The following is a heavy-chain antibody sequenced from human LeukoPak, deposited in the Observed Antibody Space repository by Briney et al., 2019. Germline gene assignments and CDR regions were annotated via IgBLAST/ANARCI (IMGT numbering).Heavy chain of an antibody. CDR1: GDSVSSKNGA. Sequence: SQTLSLTCAISGDSVSSKNGAWNWIRQSPSRGLEWLGRTYYRSKWYDEYADPVKGRVPISPDTSKNQFSLHVYSVTPEDTAVYYCARDLGTSGWYTFDFWGQGTLVTVSS. D-gene: IGHD6-19*01. CDR2: TYYRSKWYD. CDR3: ARDLGTSGWYTFDF. V-gene: IGHV6-1*01. J-gene: IGHJ5*01.